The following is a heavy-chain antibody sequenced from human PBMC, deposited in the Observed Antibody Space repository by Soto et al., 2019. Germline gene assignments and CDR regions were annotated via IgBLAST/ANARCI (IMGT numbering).Heavy chain of an antibody. CDR3: ERAEACAARQQLCFDT. J-gene: IGHJ5*02. CDR1: GYTFTGYY. CDR2: INPNSGGT. Sequence: GASVKVSCKASGYTFTGYYMHWVRQAPGQGLEWMGWINPNSGGTNYAQKFQGWVTMTRGTSISTAYMELSRLRSDDTAVYYCERAEACAARQQLCFDTWGQGTLVTVSS. D-gene: IGHD6-6*01. V-gene: IGHV1-2*04.